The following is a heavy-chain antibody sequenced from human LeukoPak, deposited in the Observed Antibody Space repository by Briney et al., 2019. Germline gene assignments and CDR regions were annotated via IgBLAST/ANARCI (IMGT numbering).Heavy chain of an antibody. CDR3: ARARGTEAIDY. V-gene: IGHV4-34*01. CDR2: INHSGST. J-gene: IGHJ4*02. D-gene: IGHD6-25*01. Sequence: LRLSCSASGFTFSSYAMHWVRQPPGKGLEWIGEINHSGSTNYNPSLKSRVTVSVDTSKNQFSLKLTSVTAADTALYYCARARGTEAIDYWGQGTLVTVSS. CDR1: GFTFSSYA.